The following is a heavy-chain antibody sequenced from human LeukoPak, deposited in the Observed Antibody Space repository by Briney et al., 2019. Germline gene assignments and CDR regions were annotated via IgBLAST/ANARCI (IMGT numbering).Heavy chain of an antibody. CDR3: ARGATMVRGVIGEAFDI. D-gene: IGHD3-10*01. V-gene: IGHV1-18*01. CDR2: ISTYNGNT. J-gene: IGHJ3*02. CDR1: GYTLTELS. Sequence: GASVKVSCKVSGYTLTELSMHWVRQAPGQGLEWMGWISTYNGNTNHAQKLQGRVTMTTDTSTSTAYMDLRSLRSDDTAVYYCARGATMVRGVIGEAFDIWGQGTMVTVSS.